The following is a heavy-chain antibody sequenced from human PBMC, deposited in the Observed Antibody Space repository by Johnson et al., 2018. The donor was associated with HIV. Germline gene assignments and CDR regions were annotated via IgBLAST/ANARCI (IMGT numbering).Heavy chain of an antibody. V-gene: IGHV3-30*19. J-gene: IGHJ3*02. CDR2: ISYDGSNK. Sequence: QVQLVESGGGVVQPGGSLRLSCAASGFTFSSYGMHWVRQAPGKGLEWVAVISYDGSNKYYADSVKGRFTISRDNSKNTVYLQMNSRGDEDTAVYYCAKETRDSRSAFDIWCQGTMVTVSS. D-gene: IGHD3-22*01. CDR1: GFTFSSYG. CDR3: AKETRDSRSAFDI.